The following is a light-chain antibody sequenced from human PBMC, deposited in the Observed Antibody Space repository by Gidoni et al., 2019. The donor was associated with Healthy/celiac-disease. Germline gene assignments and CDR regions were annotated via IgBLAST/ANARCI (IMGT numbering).Light chain of an antibody. V-gene: IGKV1-39*01. Sequence: DTQMTQSPSSLSASVADRVTITCRASQSISSYLNWYQQKPGKAPKLLIYAASSLQSGVPSRFSGSGSGTDFTLTISSLQPEDFATYYCQQSYSTLPSFGGGTKVEIK. CDR2: AAS. J-gene: IGKJ4*01. CDR1: QSISSY. CDR3: QQSYSTLPS.